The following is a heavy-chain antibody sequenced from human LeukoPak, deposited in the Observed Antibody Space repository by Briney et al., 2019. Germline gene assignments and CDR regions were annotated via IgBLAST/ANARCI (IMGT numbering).Heavy chain of an antibody. Sequence: PGGSLRLSCAASGFTFSSYGMSWVRQAPGKGLEWVSAISGSGGSTYYADSVKGRFTISRDNSKNTLYLQMNSLRAEDTAVYYCANLGDSYYYYYMDVWGKGTTVTISS. CDR1: GFTFSSYG. J-gene: IGHJ6*03. V-gene: IGHV3-23*01. CDR3: ANLGDSYYYYYMDV. CDR2: ISGSGGST.